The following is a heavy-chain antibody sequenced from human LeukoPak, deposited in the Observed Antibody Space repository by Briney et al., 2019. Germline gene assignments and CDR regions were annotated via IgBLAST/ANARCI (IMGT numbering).Heavy chain of an antibody. Sequence: SQTLSLTCTVSGGSLSSGDYYWRWIRQPPGRGLEWIGYIYYSGSTYYNPSLKSRVTISVDTSKNQFSLKLSSVTAADTAVYYCARERGDSDYWGQGTLVTVSS. J-gene: IGHJ4*02. V-gene: IGHV4-30-4*01. CDR3: ARERGDSDY. CDR2: IYYSGST. CDR1: GGSLSSGDYY. D-gene: IGHD3-16*01.